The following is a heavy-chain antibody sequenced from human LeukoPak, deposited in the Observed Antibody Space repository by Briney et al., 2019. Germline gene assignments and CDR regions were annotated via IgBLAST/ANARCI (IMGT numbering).Heavy chain of an antibody. CDR2: IYYSGST. CDR3: AGHGDGNAVSFFDY. Sequence: SETLSLTCTVSGGSVSSSSYYWDWSRQPPGKGLEWIGTIYYSGSTYYSSSLKSRVTISVDTSKNQFSLKLSSVTAADTAVYYCAGHGDGNAVSFFDYWGQGTLVTVPS. D-gene: IGHD5-24*01. CDR1: GGSVSSSSYY. V-gene: IGHV4-39*01. J-gene: IGHJ4*02.